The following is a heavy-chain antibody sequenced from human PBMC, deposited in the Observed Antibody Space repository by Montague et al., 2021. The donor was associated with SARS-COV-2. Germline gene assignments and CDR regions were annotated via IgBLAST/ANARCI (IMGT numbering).Heavy chain of an antibody. CDR3: ARMPYDILTGSGYYGMDV. CDR1: GFSLSTSGMC. CDR2: IDWDDDK. D-gene: IGHD3-9*01. V-gene: IGHV2-70*01. J-gene: IGHJ6*02. Sequence: PALVKPTQTLTLTCTFSGFSLSTSGMCVSWIRQPPGKALEWLALIDWDDDKYYSTSLKTRLTISKDTSKNLVVLTMTNMDPVDTATYYCARMPYDILTGSGYYGMDVWGQGTTVTVSS.